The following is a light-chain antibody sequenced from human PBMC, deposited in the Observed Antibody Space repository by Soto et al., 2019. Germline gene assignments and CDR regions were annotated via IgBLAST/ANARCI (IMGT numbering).Light chain of an antibody. CDR2: AAS. V-gene: IGKV2-28*01. CDR1: QSLLNSNGYNY. Sequence: DVVMTQSPLSLPVIPGEPASISCRSSQSLLNSNGYNYLNWYQKKSGQAPRLLMYAASSLQSGVPSRFSGSGSGTDFTLTISSLQPEDSATYYCQQSDSMPWTFGQGTKVDIK. CDR3: QQSDSMPWT. J-gene: IGKJ1*01.